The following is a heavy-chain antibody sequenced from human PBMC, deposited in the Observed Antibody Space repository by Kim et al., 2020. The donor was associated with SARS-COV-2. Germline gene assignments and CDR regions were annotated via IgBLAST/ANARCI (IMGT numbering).Heavy chain of an antibody. D-gene: IGHD5-18*01. V-gene: IGHV4-59*09. Sequence: PSLKRRVTISVDTSKNQFCLKLSSVTAADTAVYYCARGHWSYSYGYYFDYWGQGTLVTVSS. CDR3: ARGHWSYSYGYYFDY. J-gene: IGHJ4*02.